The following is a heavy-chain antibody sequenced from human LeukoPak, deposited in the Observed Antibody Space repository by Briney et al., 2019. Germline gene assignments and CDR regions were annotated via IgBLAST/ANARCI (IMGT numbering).Heavy chain of an antibody. J-gene: IGHJ4*02. Sequence: SETLSLTCTVSGGSISSYNWNWIRQPPGKGLEWIGYIYYSGSTNYNPSLKSRVTISVDTSKNQFSLKLSSVTAADTAVYYCASSFYYYDSSGYYGDWGQGTLVTVSS. D-gene: IGHD3-22*01. CDR2: IYYSGST. V-gene: IGHV4-59*01. CDR1: GGSISSYN. CDR3: ASSFYYYDSSGYYGD.